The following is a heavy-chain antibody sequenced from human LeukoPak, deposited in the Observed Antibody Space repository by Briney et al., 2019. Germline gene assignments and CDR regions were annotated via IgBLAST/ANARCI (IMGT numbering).Heavy chain of an antibody. CDR1: GFTFSNYW. D-gene: IGHD1-1*01. J-gene: IGHJ3*02. Sequence: QPGGSLRLSCAASGFTFSNYWMTWVRQAPGKGLEWVSVIYSGGSTYYADSVKGRFTISRDNSKNTLYLQMNSLRAEDTAVYYCARWVRDAFDIWGQGTMVTVSS. V-gene: IGHV3-66*02. CDR2: IYSGGST. CDR3: ARWVRDAFDI.